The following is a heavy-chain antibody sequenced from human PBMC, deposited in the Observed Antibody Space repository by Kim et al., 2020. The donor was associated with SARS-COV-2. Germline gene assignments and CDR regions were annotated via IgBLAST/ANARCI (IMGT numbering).Heavy chain of an antibody. CDR1: GFTFSRDW. J-gene: IGHJ4*02. V-gene: IGHV3-7*01. CDR2: IKEDGSER. D-gene: IGHD2-15*01. Sequence: GGSLRLSCAASGFTFSRDWMSWVRQVPGKGLEWVAKIKEDGSERYHAYSVEGRFTISRDNAKNSLYLQMNTLGAEDTGIYYCARDRAYSLDYWGQGTQVTVSS. CDR3: ARDRAYSLDY.